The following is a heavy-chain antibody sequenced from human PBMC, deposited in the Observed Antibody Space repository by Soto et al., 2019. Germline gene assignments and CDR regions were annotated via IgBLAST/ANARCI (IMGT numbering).Heavy chain of an antibody. CDR2: IRSKANSYAT. CDR1: GFTFSGSA. Sequence: GGSLRLSCAASGFTFSGSAMHWVRQASGKGLEWVGRIRSKANSYATAYAASVKGRFTIPRDDSKNTAYLQMNSLKTEDTAVYYCARLGIAAAGTRSNYYYYGMDVWGQGTTVTVSS. J-gene: IGHJ6*02. CDR3: ARLGIAAAGTRSNYYYYGMDV. V-gene: IGHV3-73*01. D-gene: IGHD6-13*01.